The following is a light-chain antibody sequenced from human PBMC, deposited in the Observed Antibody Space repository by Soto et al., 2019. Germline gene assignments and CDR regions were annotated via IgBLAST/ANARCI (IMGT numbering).Light chain of an antibody. CDR1: QSVSSK. V-gene: IGKV3-15*01. Sequence: EIVMTQSPATLSVSPGEGATLSCRASQSVSSKLAWYQQKPGQAPRLLIYGASTRAPGIPARFSGSGSGTEFTLIISSLQSEDSAVYYCQQYNSWLWRFGQGTKVEIK. J-gene: IGKJ1*01. CDR2: GAS. CDR3: QQYNSWLWR.